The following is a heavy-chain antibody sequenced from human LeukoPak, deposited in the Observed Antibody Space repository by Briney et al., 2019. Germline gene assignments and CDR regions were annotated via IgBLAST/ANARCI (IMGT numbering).Heavy chain of an antibody. Sequence: PGGSLRLSCAASGFTFSDYYMSWIRQAPGKGPEWVSYISSSSSYTNYADSVKGRFTISRDNAKNSLYLQMNSLRAEDTAVYYCARVWGSGSYLLYWGQGTLVTVSS. D-gene: IGHD1-26*01. CDR2: ISSSSSYT. V-gene: IGHV3-11*06. J-gene: IGHJ4*02. CDR3: ARVWGSGSYLLY. CDR1: GFTFSDYY.